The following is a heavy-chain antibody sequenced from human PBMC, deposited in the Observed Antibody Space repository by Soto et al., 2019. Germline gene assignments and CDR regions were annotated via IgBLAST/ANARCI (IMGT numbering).Heavy chain of an antibody. CDR3: ATSHDYGDYGRPEY. Sequence: GASVKVSCKASGGTFSSYTISWVRQAPGQGLEWMGRIIPILGIANYAQKFQGRVTITADKSTSTAYMELSSLRSEDTAVYYCATSHDYGDYGRPEYWGQGTLVTVSS. CDR2: IIPILGIA. D-gene: IGHD4-17*01. J-gene: IGHJ4*02. V-gene: IGHV1-69*02. CDR1: GGTFSSYT.